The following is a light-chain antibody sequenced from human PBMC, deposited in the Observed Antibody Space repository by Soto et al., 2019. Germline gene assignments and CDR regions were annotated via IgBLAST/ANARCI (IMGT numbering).Light chain of an antibody. V-gene: IGKV3-11*01. Sequence: EGVLTQSPVTLSLSPGERATLSCRASQRFRGLLAWYQRKPGLAPRFLTYHAHHRATCIPPRFSGRGSGTDFPLTISRLEPQASAVYHCQQRHMWPITFGQGTRLET. CDR2: HAH. CDR3: QQRHMWPIT. J-gene: IGKJ5*01. CDR1: QRFRGL.